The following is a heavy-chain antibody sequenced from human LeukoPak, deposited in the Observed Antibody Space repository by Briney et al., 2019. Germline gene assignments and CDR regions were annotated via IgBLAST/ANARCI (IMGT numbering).Heavy chain of an antibody. Sequence: PGGSLRLSWAASGXTFSTYAMNCVRQAPGEGLEYVSAISRSGDSIYYADSVKGRISISRDNSKNTLYLQMSSPRAEDTPVYYCVKGTYPAAHWGQGTLVTVSS. V-gene: IGHV3-64D*06. CDR3: VKGTYPAAH. J-gene: IGHJ4*02. CDR1: GXTFSTYA. D-gene: IGHD2-15*01. CDR2: ISRSGDSI.